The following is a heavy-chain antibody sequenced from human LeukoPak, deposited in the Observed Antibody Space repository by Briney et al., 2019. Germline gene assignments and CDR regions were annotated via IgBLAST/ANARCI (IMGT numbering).Heavy chain of an antibody. CDR1: GGSISIYY. D-gene: IGHD4-11*01. CDR2: IYYSGST. Sequence: SETLSLTCTVSGGSISIYYWSWIRQPPGKGLEWIGYIYYSGSTNYNPSLKSRVTISVDTSKNQFSLKLSSVTAADTAVYYCARRPHSNYHFDCWGQGTLVTVSS. V-gene: IGHV4-59*08. CDR3: ARRPHSNYHFDC. J-gene: IGHJ4*02.